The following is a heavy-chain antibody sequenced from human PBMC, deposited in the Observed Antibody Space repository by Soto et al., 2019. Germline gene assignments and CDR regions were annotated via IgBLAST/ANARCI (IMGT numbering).Heavy chain of an antibody. V-gene: IGHV4-39*01. CDR2: VNYSGST. J-gene: IGHJ4*02. CDR3: ATHDYPCGPHAC. Sequence: LGDLALTCTVSCASPKSRGFFWGRVRQAPGEGLEWIASVNYSGSTHYNPSLKSRVTISVDTSKNQFSLKVSSVTAADTAVFYCATHDYPCGPHACWGRGTLVTVSS. D-gene: IGHD3-16*01. CDR1: CASPKSRGFF.